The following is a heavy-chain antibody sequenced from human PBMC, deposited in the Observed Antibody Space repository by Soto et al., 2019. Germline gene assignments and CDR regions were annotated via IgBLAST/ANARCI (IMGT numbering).Heavy chain of an antibody. CDR2: FDPEDGET. D-gene: IGHD3-9*01. CDR3: ARDGLRYFDWLLRVRGDRYYYYGMDV. J-gene: IGHJ6*02. V-gene: IGHV1-24*01. Sequence: ASVKVSCKVSGHTLTELSMHWVRQAPGKGLEWMGGFDPEDGETIYAQKFQGRVTMTEDTSTDTAYMELSRLRSDDTAVYYCARDGLRYFDWLLRVRGDRYYYYGMDVWG. CDR1: GHTLTELS.